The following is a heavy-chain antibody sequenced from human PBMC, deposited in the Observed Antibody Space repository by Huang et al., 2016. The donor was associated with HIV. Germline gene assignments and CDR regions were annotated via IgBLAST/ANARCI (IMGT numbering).Heavy chain of an antibody. Sequence: EVQLMESGGGLVQPGGSLRLSCAASGFPFSTSNMNWVRQAPGKGREWVSYITSSSVSIYYADSGKGRFTISRDNAKNSLYLQMNSLRAEDTAVYYCARFGSYYYGSGSYLDAFDIWGQGTMVTVSS. J-gene: IGHJ3*02. CDR3: ARFGSYYYGSGSYLDAFDI. V-gene: IGHV3-48*01. CDR1: GFPFSTSN. D-gene: IGHD3-10*01. CDR2: ITSSSVSI.